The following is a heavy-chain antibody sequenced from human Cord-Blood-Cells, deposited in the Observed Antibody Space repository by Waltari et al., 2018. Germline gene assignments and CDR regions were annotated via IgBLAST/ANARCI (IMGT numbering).Heavy chain of an antibody. J-gene: IGHJ3*02. CDR3: ARDRGDIVVVVAATTAFDI. V-gene: IGHV1-69*09. CDR2: IIPILGIA. D-gene: IGHD2-15*01. Sequence: QVQLVQSGAAVKKPGSSVKVSCKASGGTFSSYAISWVRQAPGQGLEWMGRIIPILGIANYAQKFQGRVTITADKSTSTAYMELSSLRSEDTAVYYCARDRGDIVVVVAATTAFDIWGQGTMVTVSS. CDR1: GGTFSSYA.